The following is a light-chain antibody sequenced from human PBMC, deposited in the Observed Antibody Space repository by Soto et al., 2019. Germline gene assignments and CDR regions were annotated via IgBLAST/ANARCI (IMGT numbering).Light chain of an antibody. CDR3: QQRSNWIT. J-gene: IGKJ5*01. CDR1: QSVSSSY. CDR2: GAS. V-gene: IGKV3D-20*02. Sequence: EIVMTQSPATLSLSPGERATLSCRASQSVSSSYLAWYQQKPGQAPRLLIYGASSRATGIPDRFSGSGSGTDFTLTISRLEPEDFAVYYCQQRSNWITFGQGTRLEIK.